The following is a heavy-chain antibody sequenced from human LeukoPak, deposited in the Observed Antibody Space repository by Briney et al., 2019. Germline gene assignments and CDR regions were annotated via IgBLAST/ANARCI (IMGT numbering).Heavy chain of an antibody. D-gene: IGHD4-23*01. J-gene: IGHJ4*02. CDR3: ARGLRWAGFDY. CDR1: GFTFSTYA. CDR2: IWYDGSNK. Sequence: GGSLRLSCSASGFTFSTYAVHWVRQAPGKGLEWVAVIWYDGSNKYYADSVKGRFTISRDNSKNTLYLQMNSLRAEDTAVYYCARGLRWAGFDYWGQGTLVTVSS. V-gene: IGHV3-33*08.